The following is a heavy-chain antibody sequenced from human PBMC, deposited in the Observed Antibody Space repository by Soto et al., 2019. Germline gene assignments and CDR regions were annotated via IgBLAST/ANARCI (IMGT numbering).Heavy chain of an antibody. CDR2: ISGSGITT. D-gene: IGHD6-13*01. CDR1: GFTFSSYA. J-gene: IGHJ4*02. V-gene: IGHV3-23*01. CDR3: AKGGAAAADSFIDY. Sequence: EVQLLESGGGLVQPGGSLRLSCAASGFTFSSYAMSWVRQAPGKGLEWVSPISGSGITTYYADSVKGRFTISRDNSKNTLYLQMNCLRAEHTAVYYCAKGGAAAADSFIDYWGQGTLVTVSS.